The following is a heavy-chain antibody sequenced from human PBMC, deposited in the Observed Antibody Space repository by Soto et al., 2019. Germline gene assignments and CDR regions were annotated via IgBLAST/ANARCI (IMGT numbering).Heavy chain of an antibody. J-gene: IGHJ4*02. CDR3: ARSMIVVVITYYFDY. CDR2: ISGSGGST. D-gene: IGHD3-22*01. Sequence: PGGSLRLSCAASGFTFSSYAMSWVRQAPGKGLEWVSAISGSGGSTYYADSVKGRFTISRDSSKNTLYLQMNSLRAEDTAVYYCARSMIVVVITYYFDYWGQGTLVTVSS. V-gene: IGHV3-23*01. CDR1: GFTFSSYA.